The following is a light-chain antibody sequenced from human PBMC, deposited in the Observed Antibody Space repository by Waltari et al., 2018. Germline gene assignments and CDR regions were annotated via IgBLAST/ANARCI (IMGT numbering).Light chain of an antibody. CDR1: QSINRY. V-gene: IGKV1-39*01. CDR2: GGS. Sequence: DIQMTQSPSPLSASVGDRVTITCRASQSINRYLNWYQQKPGTAPKLLIHGGSNLESGVPSRFSGSGSGTDFTLTISSLQPDDFATYYCQKTYGDPLFGPGTKVEV. CDR3: QKTYGDPL. J-gene: IGKJ1*01.